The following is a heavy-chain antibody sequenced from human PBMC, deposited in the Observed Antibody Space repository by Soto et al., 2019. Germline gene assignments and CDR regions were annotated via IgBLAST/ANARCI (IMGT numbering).Heavy chain of an antibody. V-gene: IGHV4-39*01. J-gene: IGHJ5*02. CDR1: GGSISSSSYY. Sequence: SETLSLTCTVSGGSISSSSYYWGWIRQPPGKGLEWIGSIYYSGSTYYNPSLKSRVTISVDTSKNQFSLRLTSVTAADTAVYYCARLGAYYQSLDPWGPGTLVTVSS. CDR3: ARLGAYYQSLDP. D-gene: IGHD3-22*01. CDR2: IYYSGST.